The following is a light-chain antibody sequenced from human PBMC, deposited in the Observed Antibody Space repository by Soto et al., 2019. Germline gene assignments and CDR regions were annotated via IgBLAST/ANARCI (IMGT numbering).Light chain of an antibody. CDR1: QSVSSH. CDR2: DAS. J-gene: IGKJ1*01. V-gene: IGKV3-11*01. Sequence: EIVLTQSPATLSLSPGEGATVSCRASQSVSSHLAWYQQKRGQAPRLLIYDASSRASGIPARFSGSGSGTDFTLTISYLEPEDFAVYYCQQYGSSPRTFGQGTKVDI. CDR3: QQYGSSPRT.